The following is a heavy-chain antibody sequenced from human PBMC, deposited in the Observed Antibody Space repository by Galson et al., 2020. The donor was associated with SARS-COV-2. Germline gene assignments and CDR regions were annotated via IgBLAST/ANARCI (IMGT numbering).Heavy chain of an antibody. D-gene: IGHD6-13*01. CDR2: ITTYSTYR. V-gene: IGHV3-21*01. CDR3: ARTGTPHYYYSYYMDV. CDR1: GFTFSSYT. J-gene: IGHJ6*03. Sequence: GGSLRLSCAASGFTFSSYTMNWVRQVPGKGLEWVSSITTYSTYRNYADSGKGRFTISRDNAKNSLYLQMNSLRAGDTAVYFCARTGTPHYYYSYYMDVWGKGTTVTVSS.